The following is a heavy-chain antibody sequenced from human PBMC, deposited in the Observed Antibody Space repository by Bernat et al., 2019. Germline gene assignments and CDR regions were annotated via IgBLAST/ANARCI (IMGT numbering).Heavy chain of an antibody. CDR2: ITGSGDTT. V-gene: IGHV3-23*01. CDR1: GFTFSNSG. CDR3: AKEGEFGSHVYFDY. D-gene: IGHD3-10*01. J-gene: IGHJ4*02. Sequence: EVQLLESGGGLVQPGGSLRLSCAASGFTFSNSGMSWVRQAPGKGLEWVSSITGSGDTTFYSDSAKGRFTMSRDNSKNTLYLQMNSLRAEDTAIYYCAKEGEFGSHVYFDYWGQGALVAVSS.